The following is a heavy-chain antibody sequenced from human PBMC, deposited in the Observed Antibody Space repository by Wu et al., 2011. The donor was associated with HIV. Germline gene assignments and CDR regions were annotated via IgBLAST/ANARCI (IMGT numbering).Heavy chain of an antibody. CDR1: GYTFSTSG. Sequence: QVRLVQSGAEVKKPGASVKVSCKASGYTFSTSGVSWVRQAPGQGLEWMGWISTYSGNTKYAERLQGRVTMTTDTPVNTAYMELRGLRSDDTAVYYCARDDSGSSSFYGMDVWGQGTTVTVSS. J-gene: IGHJ6*02. V-gene: IGHV1-18*01. CDR3: ARDDSGSSSFYGMDV. CDR2: ISTYSGNT. D-gene: IGHD1-26*01.